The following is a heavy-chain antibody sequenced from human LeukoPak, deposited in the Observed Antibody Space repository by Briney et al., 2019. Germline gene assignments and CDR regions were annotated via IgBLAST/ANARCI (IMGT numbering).Heavy chain of an antibody. Sequence: PGGSLRLSCAASGFTFSSYSMNWVRQAPGKGLEWVSSISSSSSYIYYADSVKGRFTISRDNAKNSLYLQMNSLRAEDTAVYYCARAPITSPFYFDYWGQGTLVTVSP. CDR3: ARAPITSPFYFDY. J-gene: IGHJ4*02. V-gene: IGHV3-21*01. D-gene: IGHD2-2*01. CDR2: ISSSSSYI. CDR1: GFTFSSYS.